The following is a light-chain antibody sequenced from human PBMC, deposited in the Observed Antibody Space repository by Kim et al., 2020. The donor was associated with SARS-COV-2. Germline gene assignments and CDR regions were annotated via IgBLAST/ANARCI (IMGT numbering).Light chain of an antibody. V-gene: IGKV1-5*03. CDR3: QQYNSGIT. J-gene: IGKJ4*01. CDR2: KAS. CDR1: QSISSW. Sequence: DIQMTQSPSTLSASVGDRVTITCRASQSISSWLAWYQQKPGKAPKLLIYKASSLESGVPSRFSGSGSGTEFTLTISSLQPDDFATYYCQQYNSGITFGGGTKVDIK.